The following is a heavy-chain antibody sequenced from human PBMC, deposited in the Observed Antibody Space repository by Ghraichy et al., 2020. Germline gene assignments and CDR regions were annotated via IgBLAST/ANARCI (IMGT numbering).Heavy chain of an antibody. CDR1: GFTFSSYA. J-gene: IGHJ6*03. V-gene: IGHV3-23*01. D-gene: IGHD6-6*01. CDR3: AKEGGSSSSSSYMDV. Sequence: GGALRLSCAASGFTFSSYAMSWVRQAPGKGLEWVSAISGSGGSTYYADSVKGRFTISRDNSKNTLYLQMNSLRAEDTAVYYYAKEGGSSSSSSYMDVWGKGTTVTVSS. CDR2: ISGSGGST.